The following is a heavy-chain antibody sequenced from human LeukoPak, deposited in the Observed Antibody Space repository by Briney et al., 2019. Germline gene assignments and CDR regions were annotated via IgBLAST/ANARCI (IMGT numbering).Heavy chain of an antibody. V-gene: IGHV5-51*01. CDR3: ARRCSYGSNDAFDI. CDR2: IYPGDSDT. J-gene: IGHJ3*02. D-gene: IGHD5-18*01. CDR1: GYSFTSYW. Sequence: GGSLQISCKGSGYSFTSYWIGWVRQLPGKGLEWMGIIYPGDSDTRYSPSFQGQVTISADKSISTSYLQWSSVKASDTAMYYCARRCSYGSNDAFDIWGQGTMVTVSS.